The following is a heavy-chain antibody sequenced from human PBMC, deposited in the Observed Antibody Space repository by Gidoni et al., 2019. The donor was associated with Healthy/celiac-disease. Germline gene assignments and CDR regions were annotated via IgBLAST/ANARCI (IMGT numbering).Heavy chain of an antibody. V-gene: IGHV3-13*01. J-gene: IGHJ4*02. CDR3: ARAERGSYIKD. CDR2: IGTAGDT. Sequence: EVQLVESGGGLVQPGGSLRLSCAASGFTFSSYDMHWVRQATGKGLDWVSAIGTAGDTYYPGSVKGRFTISRENAKNSLYLQMNSLRAGDTAVYYCARAERGSYIKDWGQGTLVTVSS. D-gene: IGHD3-16*01. CDR1: GFTFSSYD.